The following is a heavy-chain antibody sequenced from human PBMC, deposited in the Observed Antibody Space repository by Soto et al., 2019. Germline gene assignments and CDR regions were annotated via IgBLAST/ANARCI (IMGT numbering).Heavy chain of an antibody. V-gene: IGHV1-3*01. J-gene: IGHJ5*02. CDR1: GYTFTSYA. D-gene: IGHD2-8*01. CDR3: ARNLGYCTNGVSSPACLDP. Sequence: ASVKVSCKASGYTFTSYAMYWVRQAPGQRLEWMGWINAGNGNTKYSQKFQGRVTITRDTSASTAYMELSSRRSEDTAVYYCARNLGYCTNGVSSPACLDPGGRGTLVTFSS. CDR2: INAGNGNT.